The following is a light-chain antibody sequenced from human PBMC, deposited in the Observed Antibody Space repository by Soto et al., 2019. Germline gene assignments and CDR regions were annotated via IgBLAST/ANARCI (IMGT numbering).Light chain of an antibody. CDR1: QSVSSN. CDR3: QQYNNWPRIT. V-gene: IGKV3-15*01. CDR2: GAA. Sequence: EIVMTQSPATLSVSPGERATLSCRASQSVSSNLAWYQQKPGQAPRLLIYGAATRATGIPARFSGSGSGTEFTLTISSLQSEYFAVYYCQQYNNWPRITFGPGTKVDIK. J-gene: IGKJ3*01.